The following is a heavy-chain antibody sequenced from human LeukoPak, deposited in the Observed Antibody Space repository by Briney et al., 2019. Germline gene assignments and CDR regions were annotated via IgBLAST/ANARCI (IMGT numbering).Heavy chain of an antibody. D-gene: IGHD4-17*01. V-gene: IGHV3-30*18. Sequence: GGSLRLSCAASGFTFSSYGMHWVRQAPGKGLKWVAVISYDGSNKYYADSVKGRFTNSRDNFKNTLYLQMNSLRAEDTAVYYCAKGSDYGDIDYWGQGTLVTVSS. CDR2: ISYDGSNK. J-gene: IGHJ4*02. CDR3: AKGSDYGDIDY. CDR1: GFTFSSYG.